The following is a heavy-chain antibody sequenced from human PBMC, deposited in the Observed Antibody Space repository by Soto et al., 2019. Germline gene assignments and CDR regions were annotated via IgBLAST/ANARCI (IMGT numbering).Heavy chain of an antibody. CDR2: IYYSGST. CDR1: GGSISSYY. J-gene: IGHJ4*02. CDR3: ARTYYYDSSGYYYAQWYFDY. V-gene: IGHV4-59*01. D-gene: IGHD3-22*01. Sequence: ASETLSLTCTVSGGSISSYYWSWIRQPPGKGLEWIGYIYYSGSTNYNPSLKSRVTISVDTSKNQFSLKLSSVTAADTAVYYCARTYYYDSSGYYYAQWYFDYWGQGTLVTVSS.